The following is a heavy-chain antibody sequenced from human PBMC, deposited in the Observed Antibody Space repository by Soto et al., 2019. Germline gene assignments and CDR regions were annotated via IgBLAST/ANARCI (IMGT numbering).Heavy chain of an antibody. Sequence: QVQLVQSGAEVKKPGSSVKVSCKASGGIFNRYSVSWVRQAPGQGLEWMGRIIPLFGITNYAQKFQGRVMITADKSTNTAYMEVNGLRSEDTALYYCATFYGGDCTPTTCYGDFDYWGQGTLVTVTS. CDR2: IIPLFGIT. CDR1: GGIFNRYS. D-gene: IGHD2-8*01. J-gene: IGHJ4*02. CDR3: ATFYGGDCTPTTCYGDFDY. V-gene: IGHV1-69*02.